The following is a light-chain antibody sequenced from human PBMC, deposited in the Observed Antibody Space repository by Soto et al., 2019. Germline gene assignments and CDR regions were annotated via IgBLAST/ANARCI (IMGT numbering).Light chain of an antibody. CDR2: GAS. CDR3: QQYNKWPRT. V-gene: IGKV3-15*01. CDR1: QTISTT. J-gene: IGKJ1*01. Sequence: EIVMTQSPATLSVSPGERATLSCRASQTISTTLAWYQQKPGQPPRILMYGASVRAAGIPARFSGSGSGTEFTLTISSLQSEDFAVYYCQQYNKWPRTFGRGTKVEIK.